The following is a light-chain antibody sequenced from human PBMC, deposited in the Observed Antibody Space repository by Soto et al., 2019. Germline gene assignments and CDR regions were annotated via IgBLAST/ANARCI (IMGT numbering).Light chain of an antibody. V-gene: IGLV2-23*02. CDR2: DVN. J-gene: IGLJ2*01. CDR3: CSYAGDRTVV. CDR1: SSDVGSYDI. Sequence: QSVLTQPASVSGSPGQSITISCTGTSSDVGSYDIVSWFQQHPGKAPKFMIYDVNKRPSGVSNRFSGSKSGNTASLTISGLQAEDEADYYCCSYAGDRTVVFGGGTKLTVL.